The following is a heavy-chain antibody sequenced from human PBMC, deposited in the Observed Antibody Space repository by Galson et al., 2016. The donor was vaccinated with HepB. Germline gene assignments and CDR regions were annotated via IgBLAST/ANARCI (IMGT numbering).Heavy chain of an antibody. Sequence: CAISGDSVSSNSAAWNWIRQSPSRGLEWLGRTYYRSKWYNDYAVSVKSRITIDIDTSKNQFSLQLTSVTPEDTAVYYCTRVWTMPVWGQGTTVTVPS. V-gene: IGHV6-1*01. CDR2: TYYRSKWYN. CDR1: GDSVSSNSAA. CDR3: TRVWTMPV. J-gene: IGHJ6*02. D-gene: IGHD2-2*01.